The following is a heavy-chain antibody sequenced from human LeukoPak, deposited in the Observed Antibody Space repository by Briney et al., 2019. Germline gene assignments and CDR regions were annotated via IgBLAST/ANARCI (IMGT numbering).Heavy chain of an antibody. CDR1: GDSISSYY. CDR3: ARHWGHGGYGD. CDR2: INSRGST. J-gene: IGHJ4*02. D-gene: IGHD4-23*01. Sequence: PSETLSLTCTVSGDSISSYYWSWIRQPPGKGLEWIGYINSRGSTNFNPSLNSRVTISVDTSKSQFSLKLSSVTAADTAVYYCARHWGHGGYGDWGQGTLVTVSS. V-gene: IGHV4-59*08.